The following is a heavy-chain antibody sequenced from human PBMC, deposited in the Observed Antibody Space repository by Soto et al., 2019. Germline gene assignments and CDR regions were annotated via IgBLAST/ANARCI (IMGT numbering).Heavy chain of an antibody. V-gene: IGHV1-8*01. Sequence: ASVKVSCKASGYTFTSYDINWVRQATGQGLEWMGWMNPNSGNTGYAQKFQGRVTMTRNTSISTTYMELSSLRSEDTAVYYCARSYGSGSYRPYYYCMDVWGQGTTVTVSS. D-gene: IGHD3-10*01. CDR1: GYTFTSYD. CDR2: MNPNSGNT. CDR3: ARSYGSGSYRPYYYCMDV. J-gene: IGHJ6*02.